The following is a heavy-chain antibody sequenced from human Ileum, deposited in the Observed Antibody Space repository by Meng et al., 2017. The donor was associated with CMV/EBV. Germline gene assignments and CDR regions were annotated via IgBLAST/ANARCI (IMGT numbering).Heavy chain of an antibody. CDR1: GGTFSSYV. J-gene: IGHJ6*02. V-gene: IGHV1-69*10. Sequence: SVKVSCKASGGTFSSYVISWVRQAPGQGLEWMGGIIPILGIANYAQKFQGRVTITADKSTSTAYMELSSLRSEDTAVYYCAGGGNSNGIYYYYYGMDVWGQGTTVTVSS. CDR3: AGGGNSNGIYYYYYGMDV. CDR2: IIPILGIA. D-gene: IGHD4-23*01.